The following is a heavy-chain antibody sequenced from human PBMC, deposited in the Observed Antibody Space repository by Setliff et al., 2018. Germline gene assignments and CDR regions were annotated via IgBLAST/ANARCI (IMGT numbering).Heavy chain of an antibody. CDR1: DYILTSYG. D-gene: IGHD3-16*02. J-gene: IGHJ4*02. Sequence: GASVKVSCKTSDYILTSYGLSWVRQAPGQGLDWMGWISTYNGHTNYAQRLQGRVTMTTDTSTRTAYMELRSLRSDDTAVYFCARGGSIYDHVWGSYRFVDSWGQGTLVTVSS. CDR2: ISTYNGHT. V-gene: IGHV1-18*01. CDR3: ARGGSIYDHVWGSYRFVDS.